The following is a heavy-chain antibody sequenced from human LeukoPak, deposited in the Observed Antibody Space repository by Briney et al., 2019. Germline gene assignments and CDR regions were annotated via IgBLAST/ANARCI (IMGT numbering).Heavy chain of an antibody. CDR3: ARTVTTGTIDY. D-gene: IGHD4-17*01. J-gene: IGHJ4*02. CDR2: INHSGST. Sequence: PSETLSLTCAVYGGSFSGYYWSWIRQPPGKGLEWIGEINHSGSTNYNPSLKSRVTISVDTSKNQFSLKLSSVTAADTAVYYCARTVTTGTIDYWGQGTLVTVSS. CDR1: GGSFSGYY. V-gene: IGHV4-34*01.